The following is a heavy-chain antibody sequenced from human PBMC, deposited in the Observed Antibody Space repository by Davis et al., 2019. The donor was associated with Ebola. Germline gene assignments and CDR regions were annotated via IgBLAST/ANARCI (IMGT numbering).Heavy chain of an antibody. CDR1: GFPFSAYF. Sequence: GGSLRLSCGVSGFPFSAYFMDWVRLTPGTGLEWVGLSRNQENHYNTEYATSVRGRFTISRDDSKKSMYLQMNSLRTEDTAVYYCTRDGQWLVREGVDYWGQGTLVTVSS. CDR2: SRNQENHYNT. J-gene: IGHJ4*02. D-gene: IGHD6-19*01. V-gene: IGHV3-72*01. CDR3: TRDGQWLVREGVDY.